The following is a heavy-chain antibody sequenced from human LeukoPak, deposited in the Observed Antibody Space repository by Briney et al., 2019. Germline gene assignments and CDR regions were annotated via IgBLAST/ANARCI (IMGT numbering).Heavy chain of an antibody. D-gene: IGHD6-13*01. CDR3: AKRMDSSSWYLGYYYMDV. Sequence: GGSLRLSCAASGFTFSSYAMSWVRQAPGKGLEWVSAISGSGGSTYYADSVKGRLTISRDNSKNTLYLQMNSLRAEDTAVYYCAKRMDSSSWYLGYYYMDVWGKGTTVTVSS. V-gene: IGHV3-23*01. J-gene: IGHJ6*03. CDR2: ISGSGGST. CDR1: GFTFSSYA.